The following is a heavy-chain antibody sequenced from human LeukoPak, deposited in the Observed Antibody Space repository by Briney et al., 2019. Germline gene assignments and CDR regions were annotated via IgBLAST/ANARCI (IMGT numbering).Heavy chain of an antibody. V-gene: IGHV4-59*01. Sequence: SETLSLTCNVSGGSISSYYWSWIRQPPGKGLEWIGYIYYSGSTNYNPSLKSRVTISVDTSKNQFSLKLSSVTAADTAVYYRARARYYYGSGISYYFDYWGQGTLVTVSS. CDR2: IYYSGST. D-gene: IGHD3-10*01. CDR3: ARARYYYGSGISYYFDY. J-gene: IGHJ4*02. CDR1: GGSISSYY.